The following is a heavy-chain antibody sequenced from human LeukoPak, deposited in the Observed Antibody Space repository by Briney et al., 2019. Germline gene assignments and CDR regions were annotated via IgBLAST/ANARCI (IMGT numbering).Heavy chain of an antibody. CDR3: ARLDDSSGYYSYFDN. Sequence: GESLKISCKGSGYSFTSYWIGWVRQMPGKGLERMGIIYPGDSDTRYSPSFQDQVTISADKSISTAYLQWSSLKASDTAMYYCARLDDSSGYYSYFDNWGQGSLVTVSS. CDR2: IYPGDSDT. V-gene: IGHV5-51*01. J-gene: IGHJ4*02. D-gene: IGHD3-22*01. CDR1: GYSFTSYW.